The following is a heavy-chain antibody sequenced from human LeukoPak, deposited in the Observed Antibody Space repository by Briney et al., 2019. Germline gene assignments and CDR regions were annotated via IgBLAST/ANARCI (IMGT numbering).Heavy chain of an antibody. V-gene: IGHV1-69*05. Sequence: ASVKVSCKASGGTFSSFAIIWARQAPGQGLEWMGGIIPIFGTANYAQKFQGRVTITTDESTSTAYMELSSLRSEDTAVYYCARVHCSSTSCWPPAFDYWGQGTLVTVSS. CDR1: GGTFSSFA. CDR3: ARVHCSSTSCWPPAFDY. D-gene: IGHD2-2*01. J-gene: IGHJ4*02. CDR2: IIPIFGTA.